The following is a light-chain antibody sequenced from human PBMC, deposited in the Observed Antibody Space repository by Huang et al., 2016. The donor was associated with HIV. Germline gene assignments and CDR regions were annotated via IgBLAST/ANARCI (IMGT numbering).Light chain of an antibody. V-gene: IGKV1-33*01. Sequence: DIQLTQSPPSLSASVGDTVTITCQASQDISNYLNWYQEKPGSAPKFLIYYASNLEAGVPSRFSGSGSGTHFTFTISTLQPEDIGTYYCQHYGDLPFTFGPGTKVDLK. CDR3: QHYGDLPFT. J-gene: IGKJ3*01. CDR2: YAS. CDR1: QDISNY.